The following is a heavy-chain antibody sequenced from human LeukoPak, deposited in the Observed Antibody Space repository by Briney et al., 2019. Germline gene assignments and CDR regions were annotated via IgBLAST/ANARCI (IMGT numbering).Heavy chain of an antibody. D-gene: IGHD1-26*01. CDR2: VHFTGST. CDR3: ATLGLLRGAGFNLATHFDF. J-gene: IGHJ4*02. V-gene: IGHV4-39*01. Sequence: SETLSLTCTVSGVSISNNYYYWAWIRQPPGEGLEMIGYVHFTGSTFYNSSLKSRVTISADTSQNQFTLSLTSVTAADTTVYYCATLGLLRGAGFNLATHFDFWGQGTLVTVSS. CDR1: GVSISNNYYY.